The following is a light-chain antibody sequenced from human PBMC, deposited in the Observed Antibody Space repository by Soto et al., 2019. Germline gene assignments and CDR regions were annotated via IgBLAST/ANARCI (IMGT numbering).Light chain of an antibody. V-gene: IGKV1-5*03. Sequence: DIQMTQSPSTLSASVGDRVTITCRASQSISSWLAWYQQKPGKAPKLLIYKASSLESGVPSRFSGSGSGTEFTLTISSLQPDDFATYHCQHYMGYPWTFGQGTKVEIK. CDR3: QHYMGYPWT. CDR2: KAS. J-gene: IGKJ1*01. CDR1: QSISSW.